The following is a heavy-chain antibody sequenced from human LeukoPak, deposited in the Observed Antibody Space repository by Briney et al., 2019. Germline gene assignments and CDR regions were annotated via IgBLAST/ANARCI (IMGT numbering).Heavy chain of an antibody. D-gene: IGHD3-22*01. CDR1: GGSFSGYY. CDR3: ASGYYDSSGYYYDY. Sequence: SETLSLTCAVYGGSFSGYYWSWIRQPPGKGLEWIGEINHSGSTNYNPSLKSRVTISVDTSKSQFSLKLSSVTAADTAVYYCASGYYDSSGYYYDYWGQGTLVTVSS. V-gene: IGHV4-34*01. CDR2: INHSGST. J-gene: IGHJ4*02.